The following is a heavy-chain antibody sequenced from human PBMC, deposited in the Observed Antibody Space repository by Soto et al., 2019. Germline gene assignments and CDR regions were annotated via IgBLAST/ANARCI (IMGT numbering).Heavy chain of an antibody. V-gene: IGHV4-39*01. CDR1: GGAINTNNYY. CDR3: ARLVVVSPVAYV. CDR2: VFYDGTT. Sequence: QLQLQESGPGPVKPSGTLSLTCTVSGGAINTNNYYWGWVRQPPVKGLGLFGSVFYDGTTYYSPSLKSRGIFSLAKPRPHFSLNLTAVTAAYKTVYWCARLVVVSPVAYVWGHGNMVTVSS. J-gene: IGHJ1*01. D-gene: IGHD3-16*01.